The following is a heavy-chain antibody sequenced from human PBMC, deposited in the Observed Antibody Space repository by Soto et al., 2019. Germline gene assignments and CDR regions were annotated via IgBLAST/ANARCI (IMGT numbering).Heavy chain of an antibody. Sequence: EVHLLESGGDLVQPGGSLRLSCAASGFSFTAYIMSWFRQAPGQGLEWVSAISVSSDKTYYADSVKGRFTISRDDAKNTLYLQLNSLRVDDTAIYYCAKGGWLDDCGQGTLVTVSS. CDR3: AKGGWLDD. V-gene: IGHV3-23*01. J-gene: IGHJ4*02. CDR2: ISVSSDKT. D-gene: IGHD5-12*01. CDR1: GFSFTAYI.